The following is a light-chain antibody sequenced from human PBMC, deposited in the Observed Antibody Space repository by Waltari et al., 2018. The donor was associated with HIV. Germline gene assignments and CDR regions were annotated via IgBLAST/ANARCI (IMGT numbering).Light chain of an antibody. CDR2: KVS. V-gene: IGLV2-8*01. CDR3: SFYGGSNILV. J-gene: IGLJ2*01. Sequence: QSALTQPPSASGSPGQSVTIPCPGASSDLGVYNSVPWYQQRPGKAPKVIISKVSKRSSGVPNRFSGSTSSNTASLTVSGLQADDEAEYFCSFYGGSNILVFGGGTKLTVL. CDR1: SSDLGVYNS.